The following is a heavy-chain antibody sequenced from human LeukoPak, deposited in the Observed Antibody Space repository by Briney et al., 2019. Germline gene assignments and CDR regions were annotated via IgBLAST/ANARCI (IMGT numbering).Heavy chain of an antibody. Sequence: GGSLRLSCASSGFAYSDYEMNWVRHAPGKAVEGVSYISSSGSIIYYADSVKGRFTISRDNAKRSLFLQMNILRVEDTAVYYCARTMWGFDYWGQGTLVSVSS. V-gene: IGHV3-48*03. CDR1: GFAYSDYE. D-gene: IGHD7-27*01. J-gene: IGHJ4*02. CDR3: ARTMWGFDY. CDR2: ISSSGSII.